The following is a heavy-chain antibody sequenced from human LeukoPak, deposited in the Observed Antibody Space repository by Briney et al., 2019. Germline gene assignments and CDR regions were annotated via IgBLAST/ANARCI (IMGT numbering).Heavy chain of an antibody. J-gene: IGHJ3*02. V-gene: IGHV4-34*01. Sequence: SETLSLTCAVYGGSFSGYYWSWIRQPPGKGLEWIGEINHSGSTNYNPSLKSRVTISVDTSKNQFSLKLSSVTAADTAVYYCARDMGYYDILTGYFAFDIWGQGTMVTVSS. CDR1: GGSFSGYY. CDR3: ARDMGYYDILTGYFAFDI. D-gene: IGHD3-9*01. CDR2: INHSGST.